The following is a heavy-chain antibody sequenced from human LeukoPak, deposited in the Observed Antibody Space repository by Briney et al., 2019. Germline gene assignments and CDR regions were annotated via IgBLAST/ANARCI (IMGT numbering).Heavy chain of an antibody. V-gene: IGHV3-48*03. CDR1: GFTFSSYE. CDR3: AGLGITMIGGV. CDR2: ISSSGSTI. Sequence: GGSLRLSCAASGFTFSSYEMNWVRQAPGKALEWVSYISSSGSTIYYADSVKGRFTISRDNAKNSLYLQMNSLRAEDTAVYYCAGLGITMIGGVWGKGTTVTISS. D-gene: IGHD3-10*02. J-gene: IGHJ6*04.